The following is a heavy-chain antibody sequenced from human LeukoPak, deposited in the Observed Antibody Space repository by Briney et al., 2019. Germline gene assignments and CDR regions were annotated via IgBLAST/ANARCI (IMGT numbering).Heavy chain of an antibody. J-gene: IGHJ4*02. CDR2: IYDSGST. CDR1: GDSLSSHC. Sequence: SGTLTLTCTVSGDSLSSHCWSWIRQPPGKGLEWIGYIYDSGSTHYDPSLSSRVTPSENPSKNQFSLKLTSVTAADTAVYYCARNVGWYSHDSWGQGTLVTISS. V-gene: IGHV4-59*08. CDR3: ARNVGWYSHDS. D-gene: IGHD6-19*01.